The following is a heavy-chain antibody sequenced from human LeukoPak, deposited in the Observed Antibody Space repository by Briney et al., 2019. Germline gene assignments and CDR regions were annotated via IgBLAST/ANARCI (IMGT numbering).Heavy chain of an antibody. CDR1: GFTFSSYS. CDR3: ARDIAVAGSPLDY. V-gene: IGHV3-21*01. J-gene: IGHJ4*02. Sequence: PGGSLRLSCAASGFTFSSYSMNWVRQAPGKGLEWVSSISSSSSYIYYADSVKGRFTISRDNAKNSLYLQMNSLRAEDTAVYCCARDIAVAGSPLDYWGQGTLVTVSS. D-gene: IGHD6-19*01. CDR2: ISSSSSYI.